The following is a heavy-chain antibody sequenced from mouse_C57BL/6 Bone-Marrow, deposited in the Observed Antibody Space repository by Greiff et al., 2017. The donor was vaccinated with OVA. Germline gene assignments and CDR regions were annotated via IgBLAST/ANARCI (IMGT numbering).Heavy chain of an antibody. CDR3: ARSLTGLYAMDY. CDR1: GFTFTDYY. J-gene: IGHJ4*01. CDR2: IRNKANGYTT. D-gene: IGHD4-1*01. Sequence: EVHLVESGGGLVQPGGSLSLSCAASGFTFTDYYTSWVRQPPGKALEWLGFIRNKANGYTTEYSASVKGRFTISRDNSQSILYLQMNALRAEDSATYYCARSLTGLYAMDYWGQGTSVTVSS. V-gene: IGHV7-3*01.